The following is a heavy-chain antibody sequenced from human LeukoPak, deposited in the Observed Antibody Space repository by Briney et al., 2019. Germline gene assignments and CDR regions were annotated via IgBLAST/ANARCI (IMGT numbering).Heavy chain of an antibody. D-gene: IGHD3-9*01. CDR1: GFTFSSYA. CDR3: AKVYGYDILTPTDY. Sequence: GGSLRLSCAASGFTFSSYAMSWVRQAPGQGLEWVSAISGSGGSTYYADSVKGRFTISRDNSKNTLYLQMNSLRAEDTAVYYCAKVYGYDILTPTDYWGQGTLVTVSS. J-gene: IGHJ4*02. CDR2: ISGSGGST. V-gene: IGHV3-23*01.